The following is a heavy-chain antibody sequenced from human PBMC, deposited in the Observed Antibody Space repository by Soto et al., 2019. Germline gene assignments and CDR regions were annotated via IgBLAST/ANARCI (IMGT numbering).Heavy chain of an antibody. Sequence: ASVKVSCKASGCTFTGYYMHWVRQAPGQGLEWMGWINPNSGGTNYAQKFQGWVTMTRDTSISTAYMELSRLRSDDTAVYYCARARARPASGYYYHYYMDVWGKGTTVTVSS. CDR2: INPNSGGT. CDR3: ARARARPASGYYYHYYMDV. D-gene: IGHD6-6*01. V-gene: IGHV1-2*04. J-gene: IGHJ6*03. CDR1: GCTFTGYY.